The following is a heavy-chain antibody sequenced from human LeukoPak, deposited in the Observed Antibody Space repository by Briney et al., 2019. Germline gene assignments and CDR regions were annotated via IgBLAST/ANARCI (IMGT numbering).Heavy chain of an antibody. J-gene: IGHJ4*02. CDR2: ISAYNGNT. Sequence: SVKVTCKASGYTFTSYGISWVPQAPGQGLEWMGWISAYNGNTNYAQKLQGRVTMTTDTSTSTAYMELRSLRSDDTAVYYCARTGTVERFLQDWGQGTLVTVSS. D-gene: IGHD3-3*01. V-gene: IGHV1-18*01. CDR1: GYTFTSYG. CDR3: ARTGTVERFLQD.